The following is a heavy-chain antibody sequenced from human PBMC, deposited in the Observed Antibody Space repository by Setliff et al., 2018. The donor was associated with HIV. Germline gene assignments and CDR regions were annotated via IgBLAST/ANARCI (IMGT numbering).Heavy chain of an antibody. J-gene: IGHJ5*02. CDR2: IYYSGTT. V-gene: IGHV4-39*07. Sequence: PSETLSLTCTVSRDSIRNGAYYWGWIRQPPGKGLEWIGSIYYSGTTYYNPSLKSRVTLSLDTSKNQFSLELTSVTAADTAVYYCAREERIAAAGAWGQGTLVTVSS. D-gene: IGHD6-13*01. CDR3: AREERIAAAGA. CDR1: RDSIRNGAYY.